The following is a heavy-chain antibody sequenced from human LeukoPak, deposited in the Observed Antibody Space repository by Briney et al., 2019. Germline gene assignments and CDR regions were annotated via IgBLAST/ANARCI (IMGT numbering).Heavy chain of an antibody. Sequence: ASVKVSCKASGYTLSDYDINWVRQAPGQGLEYMGWINPNSLIPGYARKFRGRVTLTMHTSIRTASMELSGLTYDDTAIYYCARVKPVPTVSFDPWGQGTLVTVSS. CDR3: ARVKPVPTVSFDP. CDR2: INPNSLIP. CDR1: GYTLSDYD. V-gene: IGHV1-8*01. J-gene: IGHJ5*02. D-gene: IGHD4-17*01.